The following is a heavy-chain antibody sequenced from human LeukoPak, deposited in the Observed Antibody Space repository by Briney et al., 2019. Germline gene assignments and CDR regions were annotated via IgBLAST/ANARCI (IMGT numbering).Heavy chain of an antibody. D-gene: IGHD6-13*01. Sequence: GGSLRLSCAASGFTFDDYAMHWVRQAPGRGLEWVSLISWDGGSTYYADSVKGRFTISRDNSKNSLYLQMNSLRAEDTALYYCAKDITKAAAGFMDVWGKGTTVTVSS. CDR3: AKDITKAAAGFMDV. V-gene: IGHV3-43D*03. J-gene: IGHJ6*03. CDR2: ISWDGGST. CDR1: GFTFDDYA.